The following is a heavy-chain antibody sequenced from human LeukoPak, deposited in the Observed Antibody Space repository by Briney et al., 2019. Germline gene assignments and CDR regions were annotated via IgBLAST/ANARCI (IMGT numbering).Heavy chain of an antibody. V-gene: IGHV3-48*01. CDR1: GFTLSSYT. Sequence: GGSLRLSCAASGFTLSSYTMNWVRQAPGKGLEWVSSINYSSSTIYYADSVKGRFTVSRDNAKNSLYLQMNSLRAEDTAVYYCARDGPYSSSSLLGYWGQGTLVTVSS. J-gene: IGHJ4*02. D-gene: IGHD6-6*01. CDR2: INYSSSTI. CDR3: ARDGPYSSSSLLGY.